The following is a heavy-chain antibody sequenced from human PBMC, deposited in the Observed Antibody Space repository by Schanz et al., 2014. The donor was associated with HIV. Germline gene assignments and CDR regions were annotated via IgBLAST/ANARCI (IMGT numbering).Heavy chain of an antibody. Sequence: QVQLVQSGAEVRKPGASVKVSCKTSGYNFAAYGISWVRQAAGQGFEWVGWVAPYTSNTNDAEKFRGRVSVTTDTFTSTAYLELRGLTSDDTAVYCCATDERNHCTGGSCYGYFDFWGQGTLVTVSS. CDR1: GYNFAAYG. J-gene: IGHJ4*02. D-gene: IGHD2-15*01. CDR2: VAPYTSNT. V-gene: IGHV1-18*01. CDR3: ATDERNHCTGGSCYGYFDF.